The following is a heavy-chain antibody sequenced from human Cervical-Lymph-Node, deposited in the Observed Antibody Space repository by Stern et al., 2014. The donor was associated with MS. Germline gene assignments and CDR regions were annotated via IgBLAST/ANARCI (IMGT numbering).Heavy chain of an antibody. J-gene: IGHJ6*02. CDR3: VKGGLKQSGHYHFDMNL. CDR2: ISWSGGSV. CDR1: GFTFDDCA. Sequence: EVQLVESGGALVQPGRSLRLTCLGSGFTFDDCAMHWVRQAPGKGLEWVSGISWSGGSVTYSDSVQGRCTVSRDNAKKSLFLQMNSLRVEDTASYYCVKGGLKQSGHYHFDMNLWGRGTAVIVSS. D-gene: IGHD3-3*01. V-gene: IGHV3-9*01.